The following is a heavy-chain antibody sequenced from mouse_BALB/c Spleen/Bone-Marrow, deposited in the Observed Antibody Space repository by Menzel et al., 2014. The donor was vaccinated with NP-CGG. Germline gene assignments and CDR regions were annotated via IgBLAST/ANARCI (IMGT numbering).Heavy chain of an antibody. J-gene: IGHJ4*01. V-gene: IGHV5-9-2*01. Sequence: EVQGVESGGGLVKPGGSLKLSCAASGFTFSSYGMSWVRQTPEKRLEWVATISGGGSYTYYPDSVEGRFTISRDNAKNNLYLQMSSLRSEDTALYYCARQDRSFAMDYWGQGTSVTVSS. CDR2: ISGGGSYT. CDR3: ARQDRSFAMDY. D-gene: IGHD2-14*01. CDR1: GFTFSSYG.